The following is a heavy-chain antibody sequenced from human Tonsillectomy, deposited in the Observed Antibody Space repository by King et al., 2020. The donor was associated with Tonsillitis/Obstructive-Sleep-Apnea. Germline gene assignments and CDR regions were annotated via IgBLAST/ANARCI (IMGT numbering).Heavy chain of an antibody. CDR1: GFTFSTSS. CDR3: AHWNGARLGF. Sequence: VQLVESGGGLVQPGGSLRLSCSASGFTFSTSSMHWVRQAPGKGLEDVSAINGNGGSTYYVDSVKGRFTISRDNSKTTLYLQMSSLRTEDTAVYYCAHWNGARLGFWGQGTLVTVSS. D-gene: IGHD1-1*01. V-gene: IGHV3-64D*06. CDR2: INGNGGST. J-gene: IGHJ4*02.